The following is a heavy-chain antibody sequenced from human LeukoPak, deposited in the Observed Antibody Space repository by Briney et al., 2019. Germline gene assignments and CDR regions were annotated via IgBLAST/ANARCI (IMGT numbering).Heavy chain of an antibody. CDR3: AREVDYVFDF. D-gene: IGHD4-17*01. V-gene: IGHV3-21*01. J-gene: IGHJ4*02. CDR2: ISSSGSYI. Sequence: GGSLRLSCAASGFTFSSYSMNWVRQAPGKGLEWVSSISSSGSYISYADSVKGRFTISRDNAKNSLYLQMSSLRAEDTAVYYCAREVDYVFDFRGQGNLVTVSS. CDR1: GFTFSSYS.